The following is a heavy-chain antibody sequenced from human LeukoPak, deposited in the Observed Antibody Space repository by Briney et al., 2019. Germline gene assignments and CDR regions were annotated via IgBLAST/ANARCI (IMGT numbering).Heavy chain of an antibody. J-gene: IGHJ3*02. Sequence: GGSLRLSCAASGSTFSSYAMHWVRQPPGKGLEWVAVISLDGSNKYYEDSVKGRFTISRDNSTKTLYLQMNSLRAEETAVYYCAREAQLLLGVHDAFDIWGQGTMVTVSS. CDR1: GSTFSSYA. V-gene: IGHV3-30*01. CDR3: AREAQLLLGVHDAFDI. CDR2: ISLDGSNK. D-gene: IGHD2/OR15-2a*01.